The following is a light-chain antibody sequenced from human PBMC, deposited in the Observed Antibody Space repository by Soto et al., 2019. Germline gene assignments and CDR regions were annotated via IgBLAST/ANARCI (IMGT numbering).Light chain of an antibody. CDR3: CSYAGSYTLVV. Sequence: QSVLTQPRSVSGSPGQSVTISCTGTSSDVGGYNYVSWYQQHPGKAPKLMIYDVSKRPSGVPDRFSGSKSGNMASLTISGLQAEDEADYYCCSYAGSYTLVVFGTGTKVTVL. V-gene: IGLV2-11*01. J-gene: IGLJ1*01. CDR1: SSDVGGYNY. CDR2: DVS.